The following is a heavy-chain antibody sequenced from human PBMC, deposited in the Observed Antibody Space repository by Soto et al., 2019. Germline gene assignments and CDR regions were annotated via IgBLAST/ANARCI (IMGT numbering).Heavy chain of an antibody. V-gene: IGHV1-69*13. CDR2: IIPIFGTA. CDR1: GGTFNSYA. CDR3: ARENSGYGAFDI. J-gene: IGHJ3*02. Sequence: SVKVSCKASGGTFNSYAISWVRQAPGQGLEWMGGIIPIFGTANYAQKFQGRVTITADESTSTAYMELSSLRSEDTAVYYCARENSGYGAFDIWGQGTMVTVSS. D-gene: IGHD5-12*01.